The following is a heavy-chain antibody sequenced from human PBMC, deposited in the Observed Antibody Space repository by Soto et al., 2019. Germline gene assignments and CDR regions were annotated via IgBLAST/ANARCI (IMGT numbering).Heavy chain of an antibody. V-gene: IGHV3-7*05. CDR1: GFTFNNYW. Sequence: EVQLVESGGGLVQPGGSLRLSCAASGFTFNNYWMSWVRQAPGKGLEWLANIKQDGSDKYYADSVEGRFSISRDSAKNSLYLQMNSLTVEDTAVYYCARSGAEFDFWGQGTLVTVSS. CDR2: IKQDGSDK. J-gene: IGHJ4*02. D-gene: IGHD5-12*01. CDR3: ARSGAEFDF.